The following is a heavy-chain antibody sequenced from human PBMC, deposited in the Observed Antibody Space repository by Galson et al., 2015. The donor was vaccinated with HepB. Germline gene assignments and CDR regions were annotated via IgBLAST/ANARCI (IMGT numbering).Heavy chain of an antibody. CDR1: GFSLTTVGVG. CDR3: AHTNIGDIVLVPTAAEDNWFDP. Sequence: PALVKPTQTLTLTCSFSGFSLTTVGVGVGWIRQPPGKALEWLALIYWDDDKRYRPSLRSRPTITKDTSKNQVLLTMTNMDPVDTATYFCAHTNIGDIVLVPTAAEDNWFDPWGQGILVAVSS. CDR2: IYWDDDK. V-gene: IGHV2-5*02. J-gene: IGHJ5*02. D-gene: IGHD2-8*02.